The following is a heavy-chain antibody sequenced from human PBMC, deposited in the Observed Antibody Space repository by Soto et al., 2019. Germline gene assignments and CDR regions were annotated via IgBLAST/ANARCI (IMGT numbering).Heavy chain of an antibody. V-gene: IGHV3-7*05. CDR1: GFTFSSYW. J-gene: IGHJ5*02. D-gene: IGHD6-19*01. Sequence: PGGSLRLSCAASGFTFSSYWMSWVRQPPGKGLEWVANIKQDGSEEDYVDSVKGRFTISRDNAKNLLYLQMDSLRAEDTAVYYCARDRMAVPGGPRWFDPWGQGTLVTVSS. CDR2: IKQDGSEE. CDR3: ARDRMAVPGGPRWFDP.